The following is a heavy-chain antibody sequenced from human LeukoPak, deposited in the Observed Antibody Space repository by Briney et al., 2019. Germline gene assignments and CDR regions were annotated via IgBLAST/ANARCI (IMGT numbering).Heavy chain of an antibody. Sequence: NPSETLSLTCTVSGGSISSYYWSWIRQPPGKGLEWIGYIYYSGSTNYNPSLKSRVTISVDTSKNQFSLKLSSVTAADTAVYYCARAGSIAARGGWFDPWGQGTLVTVSS. CDR1: GGSISSYY. D-gene: IGHD6-6*01. CDR3: ARAGSIAARGGWFDP. V-gene: IGHV4-59*01. CDR2: IYYSGST. J-gene: IGHJ5*02.